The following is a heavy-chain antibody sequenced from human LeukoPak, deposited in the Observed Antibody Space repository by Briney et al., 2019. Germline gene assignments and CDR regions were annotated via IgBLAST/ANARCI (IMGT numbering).Heavy chain of an antibody. J-gene: IGHJ4*02. CDR1: GGSFSGYY. Sequence: SETLSLTCAVYGGSFSGYYWSWIRQPPGKGLEWIGETNHSGSTNYNPSLKSRVTISVDTSKNQFSLKLSSVTAADTAVYYCASRPSITIFGVVIIPHLYYFDYWGQGTLVTVSS. D-gene: IGHD3-3*01. CDR3: ASRPSITIFGVVIIPHLYYFDY. CDR2: TNHSGST. V-gene: IGHV4-34*01.